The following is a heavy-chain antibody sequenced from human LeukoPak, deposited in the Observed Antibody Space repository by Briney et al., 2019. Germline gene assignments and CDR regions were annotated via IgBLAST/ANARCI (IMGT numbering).Heavy chain of an antibody. V-gene: IGHV4-34*01. CDR2: INHSGST. J-gene: IGHJ4*02. D-gene: IGHD3-10*01. CDR3: AAGGSALDY. CDR1: GGSFSGYY. Sequence: SETLSLTCAVYGGSFSGYYWSGIRHPTGKGLEWMGEINHSGSTNYNPSLKSRVTISVDTSKNQFSLKLSSVTAADTAVYYCAAGGSALDYWGQGTLVTVSS.